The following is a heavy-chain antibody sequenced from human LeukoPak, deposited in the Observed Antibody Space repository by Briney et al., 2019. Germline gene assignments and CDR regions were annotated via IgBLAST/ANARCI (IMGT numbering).Heavy chain of an antibody. J-gene: IGHJ5*02. CDR3: ARGRPELEYSSSSWWFDP. CDR1: GYTFTGYY. Sequence: ASVKVSCKASGYTFTGYYMHWVRQAPGQGLEWMGRINPNSGGTNYAQKFQGRVTMTRDTSISTAYMEQSRLRSDDTAVYYCARGRPELEYSSSSWWFDPWGQGTLVTVSS. V-gene: IGHV1-2*06. D-gene: IGHD6-6*01. CDR2: INPNSGGT.